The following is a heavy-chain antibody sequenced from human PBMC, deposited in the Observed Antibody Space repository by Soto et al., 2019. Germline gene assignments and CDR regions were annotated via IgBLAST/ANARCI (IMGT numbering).Heavy chain of an antibody. CDR2: ITYSGKT. J-gene: IGHJ4*02. V-gene: IGHV4-39*01. Sequence: QLQLQESGPGLVKPSETLSLTCTVSGDSISSTSYYWGWIRQPPGKGLEWIGSITYSGKTYYNPSLKRRVTISVATSKNQFSRRLSSVTAADTAVDYCAGPVQYLLSPAYWGQGTPVTVS. CDR1: GDSISSTSYY. CDR3: AGPVQYLLSPAY. D-gene: IGHD3-10*01.